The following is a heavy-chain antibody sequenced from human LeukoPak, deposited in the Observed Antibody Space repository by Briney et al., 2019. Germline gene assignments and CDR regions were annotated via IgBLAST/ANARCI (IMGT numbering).Heavy chain of an antibody. CDR2: INHSGST. J-gene: IGHJ5*02. Sequence: SETLSLTCAVCGGSFSGYYWSWIRQPPGKGLEWIGEINHSGSTNYNPSLKSRVTISVDTSKNQFSLKLSSVTAADTAVYYCARGGLVVVVPAARNWFDPWGQGTLVTVSS. V-gene: IGHV4-34*01. CDR3: ARGGLVVVVPAARNWFDP. D-gene: IGHD2-2*01. CDR1: GGSFSGYY.